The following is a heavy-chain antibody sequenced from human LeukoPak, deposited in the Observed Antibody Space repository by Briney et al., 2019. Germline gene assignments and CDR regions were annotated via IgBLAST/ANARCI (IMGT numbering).Heavy chain of an antibody. CDR2: ISGSGGST. D-gene: IGHD6-13*01. Sequence: RTGGSLRLSCAASGFTFSSYAMSWVRQAPGKGLEWVSAISGSGGSTYYADSVKGRFTISRDNSKNTLYLQMNSLRAEDTAVYYCAKATYGSSWNHFGYWGQGTLVTVSS. CDR3: AKATYGSSWNHFGY. CDR1: GFTFSSYA. V-gene: IGHV3-23*01. J-gene: IGHJ4*02.